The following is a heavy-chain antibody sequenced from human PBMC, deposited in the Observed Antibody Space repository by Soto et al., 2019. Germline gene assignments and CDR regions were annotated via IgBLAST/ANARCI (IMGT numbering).Heavy chain of an antibody. CDR2: ISSSGDST. CDR1: GFTFSNYA. CDR3: AKELSTSSGRGGLQI. Sequence: EVQLLEYGGGLVQPGGSLRLSCAASGFTFSNYAMNWVRQAPGKGLEWVSVISSSGDSTSYTDSVKGRFTISRDNSKNTLYLQMNSLRAEDTAIFYCAKELSTSSGRGGLQIWGHATMVSVSS. V-gene: IGHV3-23*01. D-gene: IGHD6-19*01. J-gene: IGHJ3*02.